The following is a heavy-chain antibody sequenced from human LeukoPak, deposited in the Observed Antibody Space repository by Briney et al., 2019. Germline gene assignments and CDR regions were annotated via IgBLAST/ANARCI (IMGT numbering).Heavy chain of an antibody. Sequence: ASVKVSCKASGGTFSSYAISWVRQAPGQGLEWMGGIIPIFGTANYAQKFQGRVTITADESTSTAYMELSSLRSEDTAVYYCARNRYSSSWYGVYFDYWGQGTLVTVSS. J-gene: IGHJ4*02. V-gene: IGHV1-69*13. CDR2: IIPIFGTA. CDR3: ARNRYSSSWYGVYFDY. D-gene: IGHD6-13*01. CDR1: GGTFSSYA.